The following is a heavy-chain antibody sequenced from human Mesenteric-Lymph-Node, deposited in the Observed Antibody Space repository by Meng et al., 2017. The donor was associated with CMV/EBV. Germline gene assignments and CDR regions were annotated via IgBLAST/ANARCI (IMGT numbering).Heavy chain of an antibody. J-gene: IGHJ4*02. CDR2: IYNSVST. CDR3: ARDQPADY. CDR1: GDSVSGGSYY. Sequence: QVQPQESGRGLVTTSEPLSLTCTVSGDSVSGGSYYWTWIRQAPGKGXEWIGYIYNSVSTNYNPSLKSRVTISVDTSKNQFSLKLTSVTAADTAVYYCARDQPADYWGQGTLVTVSS. V-gene: IGHV4-61*01.